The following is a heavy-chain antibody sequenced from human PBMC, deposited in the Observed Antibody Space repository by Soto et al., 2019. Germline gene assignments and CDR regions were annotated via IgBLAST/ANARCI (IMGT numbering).Heavy chain of an antibody. CDR2: IGGSDGNT. CDR3: ARLSGSHYYYYYGMDV. D-gene: IGHD3-10*01. J-gene: IGHJ6*02. Sequence: PGGSLSLSCAASGFTFSSYAMIWVRQAPGKGLEWVSAIGGSDGNTYYADSVKGRFTVSRDNSKNTLYLQMNSLRAEDTAVYYCARLSGSHYYYYYGMDVWGPGTTVTVS. CDR1: GFTFSSYA. V-gene: IGHV3-23*01.